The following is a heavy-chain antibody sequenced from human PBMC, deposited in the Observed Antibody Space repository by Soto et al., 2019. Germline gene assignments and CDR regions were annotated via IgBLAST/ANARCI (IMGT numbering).Heavy chain of an antibody. Sequence: LSLTCNVSGGSVSSGSDYWSWIRQPPGKGLEWIGYIYHKGSTSYNPSLKSRVTISVDTSKNQFSLKLRSVTAADTAVYFCARDRGSWIPFDSWGQGIPVTVSS. CDR3: ARDRGSWIPFDS. V-gene: IGHV4-61*01. J-gene: IGHJ4*02. D-gene: IGHD6-13*01. CDR1: GGSVSSGSDY. CDR2: IYHKGST.